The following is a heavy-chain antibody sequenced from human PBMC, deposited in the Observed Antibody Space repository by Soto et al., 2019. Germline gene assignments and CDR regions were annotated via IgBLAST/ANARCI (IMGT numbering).Heavy chain of an antibody. CDR2: ISAYNGNT. CDR3: AREGVVMITFGGVYDY. Sequence: ASVKVSCTASGYTFTSYGISWVRQAPGQGLEWMGWISAYNGNTNYAQKLQGRVTMTTDTSTSTAYMELRSLRSDDTAVYYCAREGVVMITFGGVYDYWGQGTLVTVSS. V-gene: IGHV1-18*01. CDR1: GYTFTSYG. J-gene: IGHJ4*02. D-gene: IGHD3-16*01.